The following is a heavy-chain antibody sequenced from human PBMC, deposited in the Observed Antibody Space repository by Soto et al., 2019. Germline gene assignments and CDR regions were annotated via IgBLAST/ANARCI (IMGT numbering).Heavy chain of an antibody. J-gene: IGHJ4*02. CDR2: INAGNGKT. Sequence: QVQLVQSGAEEKKPGASVKVSCKASGYTFTSYAMHWVRQAPGQRREWMGWINAGNGKTKYSQKFQGRVTITRDTSASTAYKELSSLRSEDTAVYYCSRNIVVVTALDYWGQGTLVTVSS. D-gene: IGHD2-21*02. V-gene: IGHV1-3*05. CDR1: GYTFTSYA. CDR3: SRNIVVVTALDY.